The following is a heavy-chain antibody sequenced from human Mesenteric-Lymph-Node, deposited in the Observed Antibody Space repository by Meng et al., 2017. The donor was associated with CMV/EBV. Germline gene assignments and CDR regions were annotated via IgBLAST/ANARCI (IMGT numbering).Heavy chain of an antibody. Sequence: ASVKVSCKASGYSFTSHYIHWVRQVPGQGLEWMGMSNPSGGTTSYAQWFQGRVTMTRDTSTSTVNMELSSLRSEDTAVYYCARATVEMANYYYYYGMDVWGQGTTVTVSS. V-gene: IGHV1-46*01. D-gene: IGHD5-24*01. CDR2: SNPSGGTT. J-gene: IGHJ6*02. CDR1: GYSFTSHY. CDR3: ARATVEMANYYYYYGMDV.